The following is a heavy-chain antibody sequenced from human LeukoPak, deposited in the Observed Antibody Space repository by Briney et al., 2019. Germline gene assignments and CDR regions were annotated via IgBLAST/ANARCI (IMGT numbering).Heavy chain of an antibody. CDR1: GGSISSSSYY. CDR2: IYYSGST. CDR3: ARAQYGAAASRRPDY. Sequence: PSETLSLTCTVSGGSISSSSYYWGWIRQPPGKGLEWIGSIYYSGSTYYNPSLKSRVTISVDKSKNQFSLKLSSVTAADTAVYYCARAQYGAAASRRPDYWGQGTLVTVSS. D-gene: IGHD6-13*01. J-gene: IGHJ4*02. V-gene: IGHV4-39*07.